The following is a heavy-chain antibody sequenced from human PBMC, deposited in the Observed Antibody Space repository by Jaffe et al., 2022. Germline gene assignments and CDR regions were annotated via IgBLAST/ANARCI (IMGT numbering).Heavy chain of an antibody. CDR2: IYHSGST. J-gene: IGHJ4*02. CDR1: GYSISSGYY. Sequence: QVQLQESGPGLVKPSETLSLTCAVSGYSISSGYYWGWIRQPPGKGLEWIGSIYHSGSTYYNPSLKSRVTISVDTSKNQFSLKLSSVTAADTAVYYCARGDFDGLGLGLLDYWGQGTLVTVSS. CDR3: ARGDFDGLGLGLLDY. V-gene: IGHV4-38-2*01. D-gene: IGHD3-10*01.